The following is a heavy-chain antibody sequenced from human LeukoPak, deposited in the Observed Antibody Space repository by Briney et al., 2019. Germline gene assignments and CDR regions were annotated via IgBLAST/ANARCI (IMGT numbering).Heavy chain of an antibody. J-gene: IGHJ4*02. Sequence: GESLKISCKGSGYSFTSYWIDWVRQMPGKGLEWMGTIYPGDSDTRYSPSFQGQVTISADQSITTAYLQWNRLKASDNAMYYCARHGGNNYGIDYWGQGTLVTVSS. D-gene: IGHD5-24*01. CDR2: IYPGDSDT. V-gene: IGHV5-51*01. CDR1: GYSFTSYW. CDR3: ARHGGNNYGIDY.